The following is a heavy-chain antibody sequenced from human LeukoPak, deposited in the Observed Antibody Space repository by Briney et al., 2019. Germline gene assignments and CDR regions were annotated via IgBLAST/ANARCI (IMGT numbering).Heavy chain of an antibody. CDR1: GFTFSSYG. V-gene: IGHV3-53*01. J-gene: IGHJ4*02. D-gene: IGHD3-10*01. CDR3: ARDPILESDYYGSGTYYKGRARFDY. CDR2: IYTGGST. Sequence: GGTLRLSCAASGFTFSSYGMIWVRQAPGKGLEWVSIIYTGGSTYYASSVKGRFTISRDNSKNTLYLQMYSLRAEDTAVYYCARDPILESDYYGSGTYYKGRARFDYWGQGTLVTVSS.